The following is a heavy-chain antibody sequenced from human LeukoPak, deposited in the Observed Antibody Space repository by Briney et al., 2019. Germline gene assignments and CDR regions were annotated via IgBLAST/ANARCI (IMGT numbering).Heavy chain of an antibody. CDR2: IIPILGIA. CDR1: GGTFSSYA. J-gene: IGHJ4*02. D-gene: IGHD3-22*01. CDR3: ARVNLSGVVVLGD. V-gene: IGHV1-69*04. Sequence: ASVKVSCKASGGTFSSYAISWVRQAPGQGLEWMGRIIPILGIANYAQKFQGRVTITADKSTSTAYMELSSLRSEDTAVYYCARVNLSGVVVLGDWGQGTLVTVSS.